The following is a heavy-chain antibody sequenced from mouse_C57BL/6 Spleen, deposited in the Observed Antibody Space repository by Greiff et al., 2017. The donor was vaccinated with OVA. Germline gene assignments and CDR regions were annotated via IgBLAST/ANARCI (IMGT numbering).Heavy chain of an antibody. CDR1: GFTFSDYG. J-gene: IGHJ2*01. D-gene: IGHD2-3*01. Sequence: EVHLVESGGGLVKPGGSLKLSCAASGFTFSDYGMHWVRQAPEKGLEWVAYISSGSSTIYYADTVKGRFTISRDNAKNTLFLQMTRLRSEDTAMYYCARSGWVLNFDYWGQGTTLTVSS. CDR3: ARSGWVLNFDY. V-gene: IGHV5-17*01. CDR2: ISSGSSTI.